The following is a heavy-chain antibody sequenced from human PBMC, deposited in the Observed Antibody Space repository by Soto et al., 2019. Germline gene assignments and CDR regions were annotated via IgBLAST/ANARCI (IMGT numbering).Heavy chain of an antibody. J-gene: IGHJ6*02. D-gene: IGHD3-9*01. CDR2: ISAYNGNT. Sequence: GASVKVSCKASGYTFTSYGISWVRQAPGQGLEWKGWISAYNGNTNYAQKLQGRVTMTTDTSTSTAYMELRSLRSDDTAVYYCARSEYYDILTGYFLYYYGMDVWGQGTTVTVSS. CDR1: GYTFTSYG. CDR3: ARSEYYDILTGYFLYYYGMDV. V-gene: IGHV1-18*01.